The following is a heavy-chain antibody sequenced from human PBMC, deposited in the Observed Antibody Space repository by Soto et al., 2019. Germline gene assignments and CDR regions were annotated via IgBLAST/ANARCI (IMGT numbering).Heavy chain of an antibody. CDR2: MSYDGSTK. J-gene: IGHJ6*02. CDR3: ARATDYGGNYYYYYGLDV. Sequence: GGSLRLSCAASGFTFSSYTMHWVRQAPGKGLEWVAVMSYDGSTKYYADSVKGRFTISRDNSKNTLYLQVNSLRAEDTAVYYCARATDYGGNYYYYYGLDVWGQGTTVTVSS. D-gene: IGHD4-17*01. V-gene: IGHV3-30-3*01. CDR1: GFTFSSYT.